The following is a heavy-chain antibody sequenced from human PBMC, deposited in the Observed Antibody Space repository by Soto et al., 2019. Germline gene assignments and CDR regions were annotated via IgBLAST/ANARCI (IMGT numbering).Heavy chain of an antibody. CDR3: AREDGGYSYSPTLDGMDV. J-gene: IGHJ6*02. D-gene: IGHD5-18*01. CDR1: GYTFTSYG. Sequence: QVQLVQSGAEVKKPGASVKVSCKASGYTFTSYGISWVRQAPGQGLEWMGWISAYNGNTNYAQKLQGRVTMTTDTYTSTGYMELRSLRSDDTAVYYWAREDGGYSYSPTLDGMDVWGQGTTVTVSS. CDR2: ISAYNGNT. V-gene: IGHV1-18*01.